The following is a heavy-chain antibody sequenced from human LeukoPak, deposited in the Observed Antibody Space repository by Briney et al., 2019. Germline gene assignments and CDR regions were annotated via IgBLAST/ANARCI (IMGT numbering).Heavy chain of an antibody. V-gene: IGHV3-48*01. CDR3: ARGSRGVVGATRFDY. CDR2: ISSSSSTI. D-gene: IGHD1-26*01. Sequence: GGSLRLSCAASGFTFSSYSVNWVRQAPGKGLEWVSYISSSSSTIYYADSVKGRFTISRDNAKNSLYLQMNSLRAEDTAVYYCARGSRGVVGATRFDYWGQGTLVTVSS. J-gene: IGHJ4*02. CDR1: GFTFSSYS.